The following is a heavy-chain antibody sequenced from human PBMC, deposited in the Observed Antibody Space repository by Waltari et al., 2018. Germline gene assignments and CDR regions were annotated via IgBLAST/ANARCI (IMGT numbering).Heavy chain of an antibody. CDR3: ARHHRDYRLEPPFDY. CDR2: IYYSGGT. V-gene: IGHV4-39*01. J-gene: IGHJ4*02. D-gene: IGHD3-16*02. CDR1: GGSISSSTYY. Sequence: QLQLQESGPGLVKPSETLSLTCTVPGGSISSSTYYWGWIRQPPGKGLEWIWGIYYSGGTYYNPSLKSRVTISVDTSKNQFSLKLSSVTAADTAVYYCARHHRDYRLEPPFDYWGQGTLVTVSS.